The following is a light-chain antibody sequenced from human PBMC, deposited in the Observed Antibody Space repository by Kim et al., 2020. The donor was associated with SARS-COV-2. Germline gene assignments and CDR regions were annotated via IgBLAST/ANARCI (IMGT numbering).Light chain of an antibody. J-gene: IGLJ3*02. CDR1: KLGNKY. CDR3: QAWDSSTVV. CDR2: QAN. V-gene: IGLV3-1*01. Sequence: VSPGQTSPITCPGDKLGNKYVCWYQQRPGQSPVLIIYQANTRPSGIPGRFSGTNSGNTATLTISGTQAMDEADYYCQAWDSSTVVFGGGTQLTVL.